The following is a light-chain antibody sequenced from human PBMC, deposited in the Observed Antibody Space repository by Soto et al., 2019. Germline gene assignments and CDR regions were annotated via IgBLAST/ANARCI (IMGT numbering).Light chain of an antibody. CDR3: QHYNDWPPTWT. CDR2: GAS. J-gene: IGKJ1*01. CDR1: QSVSSK. V-gene: IGKV3-15*01. Sequence: EIVMTQSPATLSVSPGERATLSCRASQSVSSKLAWYQQKPGQAPRVLIHGASTTATGIPARFSGSGSGTEFTLTISSLQSEDFAVYYCQHYNDWPPTWTFGQGTRVEI.